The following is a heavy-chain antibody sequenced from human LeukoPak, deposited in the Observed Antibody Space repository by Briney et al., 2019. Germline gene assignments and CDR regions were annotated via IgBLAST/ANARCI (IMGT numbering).Heavy chain of an antibody. CDR3: ARHEKGVITRPPTQFDY. J-gene: IGHJ4*02. CDR1: GYTFTGYY. Sequence: GASVKVSCKASGYTFTGYYMHWVRQAPGQGLEWMGWINPNSGGTNYAQKFQGRVTMTRDTSISTAYMELSRLRSDDTAVYYCARHEKGVITRPPTQFDYWGQGTLVTVSS. D-gene: IGHD3-10*01. CDR2: INPNSGGT. V-gene: IGHV1-2*02.